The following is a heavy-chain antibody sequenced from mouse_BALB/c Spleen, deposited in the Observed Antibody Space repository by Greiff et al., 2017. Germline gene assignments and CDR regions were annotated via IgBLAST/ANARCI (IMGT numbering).Heavy chain of an antibody. CDR2: IRNKANGYTT. CDR3: ERAYYRYDRAMDY. Sequence: EVMLVESGGGLVQPGGSLRLSCATSGFTFTGYYMSWVRQPTGKALEWLGFIRNKANGYTTEYSASVKGRFTISRDNSQSILYLQMNTLRAEDSATYSCERAYYRYDRAMDYWGQGTSVTVSS. J-gene: IGHJ4*01. D-gene: IGHD2-14*01. CDR1: GFTFTGYY. V-gene: IGHV7-3*02.